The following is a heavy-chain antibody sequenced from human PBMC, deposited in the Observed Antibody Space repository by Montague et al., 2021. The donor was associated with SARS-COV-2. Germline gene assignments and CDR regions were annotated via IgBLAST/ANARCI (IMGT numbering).Heavy chain of an antibody. V-gene: IGHV4-34*01. J-gene: IGHJ4*02. D-gene: IGHD3-22*01. CDR3: ARGHQGVAMIVVVMIGAEYYFDY. CDR1: GGSISSYY. CDR2: INHGGIT. Sequence: SETLSLTCTVSGGSISSYYWSWIRQPPGKGLEWIGEINHGGITNYSPSLKSRVTISADTSKNQFSLKLKSVTAADTANYYCARGHQGVAMIVVVMIGAEYYFDYWGQGSLVTVSS.